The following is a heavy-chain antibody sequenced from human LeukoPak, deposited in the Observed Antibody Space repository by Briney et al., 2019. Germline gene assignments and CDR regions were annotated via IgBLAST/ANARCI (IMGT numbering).Heavy chain of an antibody. Sequence: GVSLKISCKGSGYIFTNYWIGWVRQMPGKGLEWMGIIYPGDSETRYSPSFQGQVTISADKSISTAYLQWSSLKASDTAMYYCGRLSGSSNFDHWGQGTLVTVSS. J-gene: IGHJ4*02. CDR3: GRLSGSSNFDH. CDR2: IYPGDSET. D-gene: IGHD2-2*01. CDR1: GYIFTNYW. V-gene: IGHV5-51*01.